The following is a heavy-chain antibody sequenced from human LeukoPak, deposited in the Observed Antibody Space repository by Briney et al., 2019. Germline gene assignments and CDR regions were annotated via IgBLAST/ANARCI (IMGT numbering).Heavy chain of an antibody. Sequence: SETLSLTCAVYGGSFRGYYWSWIRQLPGKGLEWIGEINHSGSTNYNPSLKSRVTISVDTSKNQFSLKLSSVTAADTAVYYCARPRGSSSSGAFDIWGQGTMVTVSS. CDR3: ARPRGSSSSGAFDI. D-gene: IGHD6-6*01. CDR1: GGSFRGYY. V-gene: IGHV4-34*01. CDR2: INHSGST. J-gene: IGHJ3*02.